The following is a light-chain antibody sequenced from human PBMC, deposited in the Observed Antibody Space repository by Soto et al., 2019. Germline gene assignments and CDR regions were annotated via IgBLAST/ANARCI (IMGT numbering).Light chain of an antibody. J-gene: IGKJ1*01. CDR1: QYVSSF. Sequence: EIVLTQSPATLSLSPGERATLSCRASQYVSSFLAWYQQKAGQAPRLLIYDASHRATGIPARFSGSGSGTEFTLTISSLQSEDFAVYYCQQYNNWPWTFGQGTKVDIK. V-gene: IGKV3-11*01. CDR2: DAS. CDR3: QQYNNWPWT.